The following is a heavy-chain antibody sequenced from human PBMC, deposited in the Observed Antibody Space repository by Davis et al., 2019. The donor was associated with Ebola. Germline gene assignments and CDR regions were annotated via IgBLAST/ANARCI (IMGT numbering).Heavy chain of an antibody. D-gene: IGHD4-17*01. CDR2: IIPIFGTS. CDR1: GGTFSNHA. V-gene: IGHV1-69*13. CDR3: VREDDLRRIHYNYDLDV. Sequence: SVKVSCKASGGTFSNHAISWVRQAPGQGLEWMGGIIPIFGTSNYAQKFQGRVTITADESTSTAYMELSSLRSEDTAVYYCVREDDLRRIHYNYDLDVWGPGTTVTVSS. J-gene: IGHJ6*02.